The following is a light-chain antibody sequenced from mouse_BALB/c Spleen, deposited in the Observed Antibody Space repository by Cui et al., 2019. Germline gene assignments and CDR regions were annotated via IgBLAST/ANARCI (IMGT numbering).Light chain of an antibody. J-gene: IGKJ2*01. Sequence: QIVLTQSPAIMSASPGEKVTLTCSASISVSSSYLYWYQQKPGSSPKLWIYSTSNLASGVPARFSGSGSGTSYSLTISSMEAEDAASYFCHQWSSYPYTFGGGTKLEIK. CDR1: ISVSSSY. CDR2: STS. V-gene: IGKV4-79*01. CDR3: HQWSSYPYT.